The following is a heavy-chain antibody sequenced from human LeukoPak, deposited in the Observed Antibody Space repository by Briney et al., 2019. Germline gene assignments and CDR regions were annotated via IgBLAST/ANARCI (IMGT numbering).Heavy chain of an antibody. CDR2: ISSSGNII. J-gene: IGHJ4*02. CDR3: ARATAADTAMIYFDY. CDR1: GFTFSDYC. D-gene: IGHD5-18*01. V-gene: IGHV3-11*01. Sequence: PGGSLRLSCAASGFTFSDYCMSWIRQAPGKGLEWVSYISSSGNIIYSADSVKGRFTISRDNAKNSLYLQINSLRAEDTAVYYCARATAADTAMIYFDYWGQGTLVTVSS.